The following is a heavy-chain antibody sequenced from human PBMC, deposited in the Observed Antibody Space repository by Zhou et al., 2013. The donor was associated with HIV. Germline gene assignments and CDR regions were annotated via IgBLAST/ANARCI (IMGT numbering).Heavy chain of an antibody. V-gene: IGHV1-46*01. CDR3: ARDRGLSYGYDY. CDR1: GYTFTNYY. CDR2: INPGGGST. D-gene: IGHD5-18*01. Sequence: QVHLVQSGAEVKTPGASVKVSCKASGYTFTNYYMHWVRQAPGQGLEWMGIINPGGGSTSYAQKFQGRVTMTRDTSTSTVYMELRSLRSDDTAVYYCARDRGLSYGYDYWGQGTLVTVSS. J-gene: IGHJ4*02.